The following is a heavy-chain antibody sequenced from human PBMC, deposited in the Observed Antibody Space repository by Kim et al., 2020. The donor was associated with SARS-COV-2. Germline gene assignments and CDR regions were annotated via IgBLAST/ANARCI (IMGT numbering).Heavy chain of an antibody. Sequence: SETLSLTCTVSGGSISSSSYYWGWIRQPPGKGLEWIGSIYYSGSTYYNPSLKSRVTISVDTSKNQFSLKLSSVTAADTAVYYCEGFDWFYNVGPDYWGQGTLVTVSS. CDR2: IYYSGST. CDR3: EGFDWFYNVGPDY. J-gene: IGHJ4*02. V-gene: IGHV4-39*01. D-gene: IGHD3-9*01. CDR1: GGSISSSSYY.